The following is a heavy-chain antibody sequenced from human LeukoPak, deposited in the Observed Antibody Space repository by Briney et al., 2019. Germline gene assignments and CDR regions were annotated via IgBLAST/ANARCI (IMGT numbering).Heavy chain of an antibody. CDR1: GGSIGDYY. CDR3: AGYSTNYYYYMDV. Sequence: SETLSLTCTVSGGSIGDYYWSWIRQPPGKGLEWIGYIYPSGSTNYNRSLKSRVTISVDTSKNHFSLMLSSVTAADTAVYFCAGYSTNYYYYMDVWGKGTTVTVSS. D-gene: IGHD2-15*01. CDR2: IYPSGST. V-gene: IGHV4-4*09. J-gene: IGHJ6*03.